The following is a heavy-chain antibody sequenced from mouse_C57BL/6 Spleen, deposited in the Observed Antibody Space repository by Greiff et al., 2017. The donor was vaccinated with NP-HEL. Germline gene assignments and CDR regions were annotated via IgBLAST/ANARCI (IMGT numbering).Heavy chain of an antibody. CDR2: INPNYGTT. J-gene: IGHJ3*01. Sequence: EVQVVESGPELVKPGASVQISCKASGYSFTDYNMNWVKQSNGKSLEWIGVINPNYGTTSSNQKFKGKATLSVDPSSSPAYLQLISLTSADSAVFYCARSDGYYFAYGGKGTLVTVAA. V-gene: IGHV1-39*01. CDR3: ARSDGYYFAY. CDR1: GYSFTDYN. D-gene: IGHD2-3*01.